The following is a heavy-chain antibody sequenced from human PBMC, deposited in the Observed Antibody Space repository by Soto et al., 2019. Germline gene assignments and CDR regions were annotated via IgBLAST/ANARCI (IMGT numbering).Heavy chain of an antibody. CDR2: IYYSGST. D-gene: IGHD3-22*01. J-gene: IGHJ5*02. CDR1: GGSISSSSYY. Sequence: SETLSLTCTFSGGSISSSSYYWGWIRQPPGKGLEWIGSIYYSGSTYHNPSLKSRVTISVDTSKNQFSLKLSSVTAADTAVYYCASPKIVFYNWFDPWGQGTLVTVSS. CDR3: ASPKIVFYNWFDP. V-gene: IGHV4-39*01.